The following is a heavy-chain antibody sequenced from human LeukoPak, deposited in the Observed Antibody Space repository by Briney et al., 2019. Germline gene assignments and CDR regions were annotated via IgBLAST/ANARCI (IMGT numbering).Heavy chain of an antibody. CDR2: ISAYNGDT. CDR1: GYTFTHYG. V-gene: IGHV1-18*01. Sequence: ASVKVSCKTSGYTFTHYGISWVRQAPGQGLEWVGRISAYNGDTKYAQSFQDKVTMTTDTSTSTAYMELRSLTSDDTAVYYCARSLLVVPDASGEHDAFDMWGQGTMVTVSS. D-gene: IGHD2-8*02. CDR3: ARSLLVVPDASGEHDAFDM. J-gene: IGHJ3*02.